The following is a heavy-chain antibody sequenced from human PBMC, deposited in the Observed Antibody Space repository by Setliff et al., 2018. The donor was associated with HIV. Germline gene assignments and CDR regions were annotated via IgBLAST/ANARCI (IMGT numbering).Heavy chain of an antibody. CDR3: ARDQSLAARYLFDP. CDR2: IYNRGTT. D-gene: IGHD6-6*01. Sequence: PSETLSLTCVVSGVSISNSLWWTWVRQPPGKGLEWIGEIYNRGTTNYNPSLKSRVTISVDKSKNQFSLKLTSVTAADTAVYYCARDQSLAARYLFDPWGQGTLVTVSS. CDR1: GVSISNSLW. J-gene: IGHJ5*02. V-gene: IGHV4-4*02.